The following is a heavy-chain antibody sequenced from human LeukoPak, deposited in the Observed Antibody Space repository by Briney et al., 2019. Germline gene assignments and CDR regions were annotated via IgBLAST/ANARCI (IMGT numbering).Heavy chain of an antibody. J-gene: IGHJ4*02. CDR3: ARDRDRRNLGSLDY. CDR2: ISYDGSNK. D-gene: IGHD1-14*01. V-gene: IGHV3-30*03. CDR1: GFTFSSYG. Sequence: GSLRLSCAASGFTFSSYGMHWVRQAPGKGLEWVAVISYDGSNKYYADSVKGRFTISRDNSKNTLYLQMNSLRAEDTAVYYCARDRDRRNLGSLDYWGQGTLVTVSS.